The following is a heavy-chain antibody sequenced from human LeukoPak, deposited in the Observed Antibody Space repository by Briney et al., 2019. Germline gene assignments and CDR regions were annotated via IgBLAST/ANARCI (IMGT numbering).Heavy chain of an antibody. CDR2: ISYDGSNK. D-gene: IGHD4-11*01. V-gene: IGHV3-30-3*01. J-gene: IGHJ4*02. CDR1: GFTFSSYA. CDR3: ARDATTVLVVDY. Sequence: GGSLRLSCAPSGFTFSSYAMHWVRHAPGQGLEWVAVISYDGSNKYYADSVKRRFPISRDNSKNTLYLQMDSLRAEDSAVYYCARDATTVLVVDYWGQGTLVTVSS.